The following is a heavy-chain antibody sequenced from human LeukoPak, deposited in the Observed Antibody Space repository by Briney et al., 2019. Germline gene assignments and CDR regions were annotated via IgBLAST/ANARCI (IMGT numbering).Heavy chain of an antibody. CDR2: ISGIGAST. D-gene: IGHD2-15*01. CDR1: GFTFSSYA. Sequence: PGGSLRLSCAASGFTFSSYAMSWDRQAPGKGLEWVSAISGIGASTYYADSVKGRFTISRDNSKNTLFLQMNSLRAEDTAVYYCAKEYCSGASCYLDYWGQGTLVTVSS. V-gene: IGHV3-23*01. J-gene: IGHJ4*02. CDR3: AKEYCSGASCYLDY.